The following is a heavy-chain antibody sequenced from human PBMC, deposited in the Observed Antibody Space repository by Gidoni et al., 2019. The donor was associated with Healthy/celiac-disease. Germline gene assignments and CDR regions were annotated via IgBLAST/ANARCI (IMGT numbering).Heavy chain of an antibody. CDR2: IWYDGSNK. CDR1: GFTCSSYG. D-gene: IGHD4-17*01. CDR3: ARVVYGDYGAYNWFDP. J-gene: IGHJ5*02. Sequence: QVQLVESGGGVVQPGRSLRLSCAASGFTCSSYGMHWVRQAPGKGLEWVAVIWYDGSNKYYADSVKGRFTISRDNSKNTLYLQMNSLRAEDTAVYYCARVVYGDYGAYNWFDPWGQGTLVTVSS. V-gene: IGHV3-33*01.